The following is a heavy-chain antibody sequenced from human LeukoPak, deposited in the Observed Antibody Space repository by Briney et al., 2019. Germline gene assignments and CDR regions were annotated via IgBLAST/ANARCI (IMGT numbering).Heavy chain of an antibody. J-gene: IGHJ6*02. CDR3: ARDGSVYDILTGQSTLYYYYGMDV. Sequence: GGSLRLSCAASGFTFRSYSMNWVRQAPGKGLEWISYISSSSTIYYADSVNGRFTISRDNAKNSLYLQMNSLRSEDTAVYYCARDGSVYDILTGQSTLYYYYGMDVWGQGTTVTVSS. D-gene: IGHD3-9*01. V-gene: IGHV3-48*01. CDR1: GFTFRSYS. CDR2: ISSSSTI.